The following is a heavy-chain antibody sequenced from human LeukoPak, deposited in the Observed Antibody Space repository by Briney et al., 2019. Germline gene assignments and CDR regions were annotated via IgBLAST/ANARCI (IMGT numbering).Heavy chain of an antibody. CDR2: MNSDGSST. CDR3: ARAANWDFWSGYYSDAFDI. CDR1: GFTFSSYW. V-gene: IGHV3-74*01. J-gene: IGHJ3*02. Sequence: GGSLRLSCAASGFTFSSYWMHWVRQAPGKGLVWVSRMNSDGSSTSYADSVKGRFTISRDNAQNTLYLQMNSLRAEDTAVYYCARAANWDFWSGYYSDAFDIWGQGTMVTVSS. D-gene: IGHD3-3*01.